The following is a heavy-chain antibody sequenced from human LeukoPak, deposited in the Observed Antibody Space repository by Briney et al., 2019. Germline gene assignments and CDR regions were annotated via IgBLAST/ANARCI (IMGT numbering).Heavy chain of an antibody. Sequence: GGSLRLSCAASGFTFSSYWMHWVRQAPGKGLVWVSRINSDGSSTSYADSVKGRFTISRDNAKNKLYLQMNSLRAEDTAVYYCAREKQQLARNWFDPWGQGTLVTVSS. CDR2: INSDGSST. D-gene: IGHD6-13*01. CDR1: GFTFSSYW. J-gene: IGHJ5*02. CDR3: AREKQQLARNWFDP. V-gene: IGHV3-74*01.